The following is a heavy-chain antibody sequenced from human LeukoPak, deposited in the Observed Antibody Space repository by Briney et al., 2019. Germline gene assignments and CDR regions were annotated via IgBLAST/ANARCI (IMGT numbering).Heavy chain of an antibody. V-gene: IGHV3-23*01. CDR1: GFTFSNYA. D-gene: IGHD5/OR15-5a*01. J-gene: IGHJ6*02. CDR2: ISGSGGSI. Sequence: GGSLRLSCVVSGFTFSNYAMSWVRQAPGKGLEWVSAISGSGGSIYYADSVKGRFTISRDNSKNTLYLQMNSLRAEDTAVYYCAANPAGPSTPYYYYGMDVWGQGTTVTVSS. CDR3: AANPAGPSTPYYYYGMDV.